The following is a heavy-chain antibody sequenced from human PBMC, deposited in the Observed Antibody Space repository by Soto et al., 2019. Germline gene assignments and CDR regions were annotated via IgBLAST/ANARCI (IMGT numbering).Heavy chain of an antibody. CDR3: AKKNDYGDPIGGIRYYGMDV. J-gene: IGHJ6*02. Sequence: RHSCTAAEFNFIDFGMHRVRKTPGKGLEWVAVISYDGSNKYYADSVKGRFTISRDNSKNTLYLQMNSLRAEDTAVYYCAKKNDYGDPIGGIRYYGMDVWGQGTTVTVSS. V-gene: IGHV3-30*18. D-gene: IGHD4-17*01. CDR1: EFNFIDFG. CDR2: ISYDGSNK.